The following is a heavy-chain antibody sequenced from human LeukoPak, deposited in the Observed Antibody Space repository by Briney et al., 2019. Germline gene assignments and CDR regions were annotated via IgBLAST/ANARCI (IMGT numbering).Heavy chain of an antibody. D-gene: IGHD2-8*02. J-gene: IGHJ4*02. CDR3: ARDSSSWSRDY. Sequence: EGSLSLSCAASGFTFSVTGMTWVRQAPGKGLEWVSTVTFDSHGYYADSVKGRFTVSRDNAKNSVYLQMNSLRVEDTAIYYCARDSSSWSRDYWGQGTLVTVSS. CDR1: GFTFSVTG. V-gene: IGHV3-69-1*01. CDR2: VTFDSHG.